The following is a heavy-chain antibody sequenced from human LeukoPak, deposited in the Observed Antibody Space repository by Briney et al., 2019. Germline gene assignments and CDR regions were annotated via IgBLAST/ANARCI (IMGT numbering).Heavy chain of an antibody. CDR1: GFTFSSYS. CDR3: ARGPLMTLWFGMGFDY. J-gene: IGHJ4*02. Sequence: GGSLRLSCAASGFTFSSYSMNWVRQAPGKGLEWVSSISSSSSYIYYADSVKGRFTISRDNSKNTLYLQMNSLRAEDTAVYYCARGPLMTLWFGMGFDYWGQGTLVTVSS. D-gene: IGHD3-10*01. CDR2: ISSSSSYI. V-gene: IGHV3-21*04.